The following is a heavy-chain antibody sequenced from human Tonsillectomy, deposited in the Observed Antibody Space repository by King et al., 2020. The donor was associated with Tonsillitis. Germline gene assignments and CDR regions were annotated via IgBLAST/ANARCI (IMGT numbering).Heavy chain of an antibody. Sequence: VQLVESGGGLVQPGRSLRLSCAASGFTFDDYVMHWVRQAPGKGLEWVSGISWNSGSIGYADSVKGRFTISRDNAKNSLYLQMNSLRAEDTALYYCAKGADDILTGHNDYWGQGTLVTVSS. V-gene: IGHV3-9*01. CDR3: AKGADDILTGHNDY. CDR1: GFTFDDYV. D-gene: IGHD3-9*01. J-gene: IGHJ4*02. CDR2: ISWNSGSI.